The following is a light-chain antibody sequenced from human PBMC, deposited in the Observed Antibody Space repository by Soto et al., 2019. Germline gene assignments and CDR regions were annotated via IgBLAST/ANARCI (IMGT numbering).Light chain of an antibody. CDR2: SHN. CDR3: ATWDDSLDGYV. V-gene: IGLV1-44*01. J-gene: IGLJ1*01. CDR1: SSNIGSNT. Sequence: QFVLTQPPSASGTPGQRVIISCSGSSSNIGSNTVNWYQQLPGTAPKLLIYSHNQRPSGFPDRFSGSKSGTSASLAISGHQSADESDYYCATWDDSLDGYVFGTGTKLTVL.